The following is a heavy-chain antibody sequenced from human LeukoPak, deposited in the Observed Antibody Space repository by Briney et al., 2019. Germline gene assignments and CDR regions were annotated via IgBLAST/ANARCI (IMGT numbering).Heavy chain of an antibody. CDR2: ISSSSSYI. CDR3: ARDVFSWNAFEI. D-gene: IGHD2/OR15-2a*01. J-gene: IGHJ3*02. Sequence: GGSLRLSCAASGFTFSSYSMNWVRQAPGKGLEWVSPISSSSSYIYYADSVKGRFTISRDNAKNLLYLQMKSLRAEDSAVYYCARDVFSWNAFEIWGQGAMVTVSS. CDR1: GFTFSSYS. V-gene: IGHV3-21*06.